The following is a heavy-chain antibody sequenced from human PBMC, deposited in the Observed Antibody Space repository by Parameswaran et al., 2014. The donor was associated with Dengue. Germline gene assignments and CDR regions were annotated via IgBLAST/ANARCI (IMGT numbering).Heavy chain of an antibody. V-gene: IGHV3-21*01. J-gene: IGHJ6*02. CDR2: ISSSSSYI. Sequence: VRQMPRGKGLEWVSSISSSSSYIYYADSVKGRFTISRDNAKNSLYLQMNSLRAEDTAVFYCARRILTGYYRTYYYYGMDVWGQGTTVTVSS. D-gene: IGHD3-9*01. CDR3: ARRILTGYYRTYYYYGMDV.